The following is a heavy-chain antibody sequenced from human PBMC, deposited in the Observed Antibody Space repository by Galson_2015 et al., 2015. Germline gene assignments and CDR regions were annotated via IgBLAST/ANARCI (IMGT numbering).Heavy chain of an antibody. V-gene: IGHV3-48*02. Sequence: SLRLSCAASGFTFSSYSMNWVRRAPGKGLEWVSYMSSSSSTIYYTDSVKGRFTISRDNAKNSLYLQMNSLRDEDTAVYYCAGDLTGLNIVATRGYWGQGTLVTVSS. D-gene: IGHD5-12*01. J-gene: IGHJ4*02. CDR1: GFTFSSYS. CDR3: AGDLTGLNIVATRGY. CDR2: MSSSSSTI.